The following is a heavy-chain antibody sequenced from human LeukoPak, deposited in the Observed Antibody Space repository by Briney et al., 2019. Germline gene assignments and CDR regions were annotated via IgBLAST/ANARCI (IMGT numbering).Heavy chain of an antibody. CDR2: IYYSGST. J-gene: IGHJ4*02. Sequence: SETLSLTCTVCGGSISSYYWSWIRQPPGKGLEWIGYIYYSGSTNYNPSLKSRVTISVYTSKNQFSLKLSSVTVADTAVYYCAGQDCSGGSCQLDYWGQGTLVTVSS. CDR3: AGQDCSGGSCQLDY. D-gene: IGHD2-15*01. CDR1: GGSISSYY. V-gene: IGHV4-59*01.